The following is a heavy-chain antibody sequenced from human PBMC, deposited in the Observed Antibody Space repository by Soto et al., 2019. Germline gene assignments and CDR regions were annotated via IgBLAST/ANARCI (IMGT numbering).Heavy chain of an antibody. D-gene: IGHD2-21*02. CDR3: AKSLCGGDCYPDYYGMDV. CDR1: GFTFRTYA. CDR2: ISGSGDGT. V-gene: IGHV3-23*01. Sequence: HPGGSLRLSCAASGFTFRTYAMSWVRQAPGKGLEWVSAISGSGDGTHYADSVKGRFTISRDNSKNTLYLQMSSLRAEDTAVYYCAKSLCGGDCYPDYYGMDVWGQGTTVTVSS. J-gene: IGHJ6*02.